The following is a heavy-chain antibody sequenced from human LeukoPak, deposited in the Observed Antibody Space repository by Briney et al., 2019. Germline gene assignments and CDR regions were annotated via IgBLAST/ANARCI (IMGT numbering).Heavy chain of an antibody. V-gene: IGHV3-30*18. CDR2: ISYDESKK. CDR3: AKDREAAIGMVITADFDY. J-gene: IGHJ4*02. Sequence: PGRSLRLSCAASGFTFSIYGMHWVRQAPGKGLEWVAVISYDESKKNYADSVKGRFTISRDKSKNTLYLQMNSLRAEDTAVYYCAKDREAAIGMVITADFDYWGQGTLVTVSS. D-gene: IGHD3-22*01. CDR1: GFTFSIYG.